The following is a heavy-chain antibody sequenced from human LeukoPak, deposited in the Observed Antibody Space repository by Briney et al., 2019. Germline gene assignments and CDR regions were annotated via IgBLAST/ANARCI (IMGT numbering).Heavy chain of an antibody. J-gene: IGHJ4*02. CDR3: ARAGGYCGRISCPYYFDY. D-gene: IGHD2-15*01. V-gene: IGHV1-8*01. Sequence: ASVKVSCKASGYTFTSYDINWVRQATGQGLEWMGWMNPNSGNTGYAQKFQGRVTMTRNTAISTAYMELSSLRSEDTAVYYCARAGGYCGRISCPYYFDYWGQGSLVAVSS. CDR2: MNPNSGNT. CDR1: GYTFTSYD.